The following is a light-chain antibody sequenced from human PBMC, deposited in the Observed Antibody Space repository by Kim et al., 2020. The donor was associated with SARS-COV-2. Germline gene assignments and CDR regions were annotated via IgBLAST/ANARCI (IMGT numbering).Light chain of an antibody. J-gene: IGKJ4*01. Sequence: EVVLTQSPATLSVSPGETATLSCRTSQSVRTSLVWYQQKPGQAPRLLIDGASTRATGIPARFSGSGSETEFTLTISSLQSEDVAVYYCQQRSYWPLTFGGGTKVDIK. V-gene: IGKV3-15*01. CDR3: QQRSYWPLT. CDR1: QSVRTS. CDR2: GAS.